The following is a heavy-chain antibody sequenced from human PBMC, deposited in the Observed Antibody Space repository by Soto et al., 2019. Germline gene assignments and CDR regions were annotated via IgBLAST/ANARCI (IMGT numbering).Heavy chain of an antibody. CDR2: IKQDGSEK. Sequence: GGSLRLSCAASGFTFSSYWMSWVRQAPGKGLEWVANIKQDGSEKYYVDSVKGRFTISRDKAKNSLYLQMNSLRAEDTAVYYCARESHYGAHDYWGQGTLVTVSS. V-gene: IGHV3-7*01. J-gene: IGHJ4*02. D-gene: IGHD4-17*01. CDR1: GFTFSSYW. CDR3: ARESHYGAHDY.